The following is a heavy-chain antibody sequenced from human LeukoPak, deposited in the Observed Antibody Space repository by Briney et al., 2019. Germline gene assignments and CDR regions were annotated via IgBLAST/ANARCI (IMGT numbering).Heavy chain of an antibody. D-gene: IGHD3-22*01. CDR3: AARYYYDSSGYPRGLDAFDI. J-gene: IGHJ3*02. CDR1: GRSISRHY. CDR2: IYYSGST. Sequence: SETLSLTCTVSGRSISRHYWSWIRQPPGKGLEWIGYIYYSGSTNYNPSLKSRVTISVDTSKNQFSLKLSSVTAADTAVYYCAARYYYDSSGYPRGLDAFDIWGQGTMVTVSS. V-gene: IGHV4-59*11.